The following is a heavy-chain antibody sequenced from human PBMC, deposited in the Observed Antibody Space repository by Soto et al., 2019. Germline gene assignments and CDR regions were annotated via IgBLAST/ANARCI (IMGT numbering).Heavy chain of an antibody. J-gene: IGHJ4*02. Sequence: KPSETLSLTCTVSGGSISSAAYYWSWIRQHPGKGLEWIGYISHSGSTYYNPSLKSRVIISVDTSKNQFSLSLTSVTAADTAVYYCAREYTYGSNFFDCWGQGALVTAPQ. D-gene: IGHD2-2*02. CDR2: ISHSGST. CDR1: GGSISSAAYY. V-gene: IGHV4-31*03. CDR3: AREYTYGSNFFDC.